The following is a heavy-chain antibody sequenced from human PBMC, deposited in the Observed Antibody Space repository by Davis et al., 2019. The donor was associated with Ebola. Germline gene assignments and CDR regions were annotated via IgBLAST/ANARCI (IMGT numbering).Heavy chain of an antibody. CDR3: ARDSGYEPDYYYYYGMDV. V-gene: IGHV1-18*01. CDR1: GYTFTSYG. Sequence: AASVKVSCKASGYTFTSYGISWVRQAPGQGLEWMGWINAYNGNTNYARNLQDRVTMTTDTSTSTAYMELRSLRSDDTAVYYCARDSGYEPDYYYYYGMDVWGQGTTVTVSS. D-gene: IGHD5-12*01. CDR2: INAYNGNT. J-gene: IGHJ6*02.